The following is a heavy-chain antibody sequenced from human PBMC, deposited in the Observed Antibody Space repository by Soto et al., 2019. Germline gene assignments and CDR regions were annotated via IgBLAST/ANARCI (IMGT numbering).Heavy chain of an antibody. Sequence: EVQLLESGGGYVQPGESLRLSCAASGFTFSLSDMRWVRQAPGRGLDWVSSLSGGGSTTDYADSVKGRFTISRDNSKNTVHLQMNSLRAEDTAVYYCAKAPEYDILTGCDYWGQGAPVTVSS. V-gene: IGHV3-23*01. D-gene: IGHD3-9*01. CDR3: AKAPEYDILTGCDY. J-gene: IGHJ4*02. CDR1: GFTFSLSD. CDR2: LSGGGSTT.